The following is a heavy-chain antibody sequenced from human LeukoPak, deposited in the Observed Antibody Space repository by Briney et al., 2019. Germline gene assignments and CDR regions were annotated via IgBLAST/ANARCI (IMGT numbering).Heavy chain of an antibody. V-gene: IGHV3-21*04. J-gene: IGHJ4*02. CDR2: ITSGSTYI. D-gene: IGHD4-17*01. CDR3: AKEGTYGDFDY. Sequence: PGGSLRLSCAASGFIFSSYTMNWVRQAPGKGLEWVSSITSGSTYIYYADSVKGRFTISRDNSKNTLYLQLNSLRSEDTAVYYCAKEGTYGDFDYWGQGTLVTVSS. CDR1: GFIFSSYT.